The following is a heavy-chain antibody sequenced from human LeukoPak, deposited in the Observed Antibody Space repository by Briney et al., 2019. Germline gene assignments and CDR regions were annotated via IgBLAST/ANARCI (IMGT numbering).Heavy chain of an antibody. Sequence: PGGSLRLSCAASGFTFSSYWMHWVRQAPGKGLVWVSRVKSDGSSTNYADSVKGRFTISRDNSKNTLYLQMNSLRPEDTAVYYCAGSSSWYYFKYWGQGTLVTVSS. V-gene: IGHV3-74*01. CDR3: AGSSSWYYFKY. J-gene: IGHJ4*02. CDR2: VKSDGSST. CDR1: GFTFSSYW. D-gene: IGHD6-13*01.